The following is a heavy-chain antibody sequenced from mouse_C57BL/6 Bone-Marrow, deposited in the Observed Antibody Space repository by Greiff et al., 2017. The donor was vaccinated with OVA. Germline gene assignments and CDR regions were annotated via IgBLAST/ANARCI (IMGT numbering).Heavy chain of an antibody. CDR1: GYSITSGYY. V-gene: IGHV3-6*01. CDR3: ARGRVFDY. J-gene: IGHJ2*01. Sequence: VQLKESGPGLVKPSQSLSLTCSVTGYSITSGYYWNWIRQFPGNKLEWMGYISYDGSNKYNPSLKNRISITRDTSKNQFFLKLNSVTTEDTATYYCARGRVFDYWGQGTTLTVSS. CDR2: ISYDGSN.